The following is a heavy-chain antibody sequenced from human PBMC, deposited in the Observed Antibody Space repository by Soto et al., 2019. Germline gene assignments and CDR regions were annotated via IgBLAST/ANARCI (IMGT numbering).Heavy chain of an antibody. CDR1: GYTFPIYV. D-gene: IGHD1-26*01. CDR2: ISAYNGNT. CDR3: ARMEGATGFFDY. Sequence: ASVKVSGKASGYTFPIYVISLLLQAPGQGLEWMGWISAYNGNTNYAQKLQGRVTMTTDTSTSTACMKLRSLRSDGTAVYYCARMEGATGFFDYWGQGTLVTVS. V-gene: IGHV1-18*04. J-gene: IGHJ4*02.